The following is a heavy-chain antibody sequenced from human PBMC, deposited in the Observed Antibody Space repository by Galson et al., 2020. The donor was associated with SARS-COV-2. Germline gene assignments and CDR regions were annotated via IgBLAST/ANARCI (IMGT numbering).Heavy chain of an antibody. CDR2: IHFADSET. CDR1: GYSLSNYW. CDR3: ARPRRQVTFGVPNDAFDI. V-gene: IGHV5-51*01. J-gene: IGHJ3*02. D-gene: IGHD3-3*01. Sequence: GESLKISCKGSGYSLSNYWIGWVRQMPGKGLEWMGMIHFADSETRYRSSFQGHVTISVDKSINTAYLQWSSLKASDTGLYYCARPRRQVTFGVPNDAFDIWGQGTAVLVSS.